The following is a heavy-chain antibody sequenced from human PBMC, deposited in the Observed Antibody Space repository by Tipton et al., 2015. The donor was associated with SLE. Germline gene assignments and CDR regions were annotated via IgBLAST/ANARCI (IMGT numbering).Heavy chain of an antibody. CDR2: INHSGST. D-gene: IGHD2-15*01. Sequence: TLSLTCAVYGGSFRGYYWSWIRQPPGKGLEWIGEINHSGSTNYNPSLKSRVTISVDTSTNQFSLKLSSVTAADTAVYYCASRGYCSGGSCRRGSWFDPWGQGTLVTVSS. CDR3: ASRGYCSGGSCRRGSWFDP. V-gene: IGHV4-34*01. J-gene: IGHJ5*02. CDR1: GGSFRGYY.